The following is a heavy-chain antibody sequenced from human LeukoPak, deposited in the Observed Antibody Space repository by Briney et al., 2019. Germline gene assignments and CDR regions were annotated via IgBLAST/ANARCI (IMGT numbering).Heavy chain of an antibody. V-gene: IGHV3-23*01. CDR2: ISGSGGST. CDR1: GFTFSSYA. CDR3: AKDNERITMVRGVN. J-gene: IGHJ4*02. Sequence: QSGGSLRLSCAASGFTFSSYAMGWVRQAPGKGLEWVSAISGSGGSTYYADSVKGRFTISRDNSKNTLYLQMNSLRAEDTAVYYCAKDNERITMVRGVNWGQGTLDTVSS. D-gene: IGHD3-10*01.